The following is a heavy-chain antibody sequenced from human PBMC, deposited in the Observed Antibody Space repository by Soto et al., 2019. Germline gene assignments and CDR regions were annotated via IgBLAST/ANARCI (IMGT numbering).Heavy chain of an antibody. CDR1: GFSLSTSGVG. V-gene: IGHV2-5*02. D-gene: IGHD6-19*01. J-gene: IGHJ3*02. Sequence: SRPTLVNPTQTLTLTCTLSGFSLSTSGVGVGWIRQPPGKALEWLALIYWDDDKRYSPSLKSRLTITKDTSKNQVVLTMTNMDPVDTATYYCAHRDSSGWSTDAFDIWGQGTMVTVSS. CDR3: AHRDSSGWSTDAFDI. CDR2: IYWDDDK.